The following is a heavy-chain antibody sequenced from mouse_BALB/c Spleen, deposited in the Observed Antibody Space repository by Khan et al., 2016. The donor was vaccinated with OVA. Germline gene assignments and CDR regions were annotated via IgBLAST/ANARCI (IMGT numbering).Heavy chain of an antibody. CDR3: ARVYGGDFDY. CDR2: ISYSGNT. Sequence: EVQLVESGPGLVKPSQSLSLTCTVTGYSITTDYAWNWIRQFPGNKLEWMGFISYSGNTKYNPSLKSRISISRDTSTNQFFLQLKYVTTEDTARYYCARVYGGDFDYWGQGTTLTVSS. D-gene: IGHD1-1*01. V-gene: IGHV3-2*02. CDR1: GYSITTDYA. J-gene: IGHJ2*01.